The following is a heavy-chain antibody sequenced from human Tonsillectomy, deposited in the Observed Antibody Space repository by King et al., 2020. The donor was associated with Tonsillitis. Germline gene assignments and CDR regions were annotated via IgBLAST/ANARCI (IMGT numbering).Heavy chain of an antibody. V-gene: IGHV3-74*01. Sequence: VQLVESGGGLVQPGGSLRLSCAASGFTFSSYWMHWVRQAPGKGLVWVSRIKSDGSSTSYSDSVKVRSTISRDNAKNTLYLQMNSLRAEDTAVYFCTRVPTVGFDAFDIWGQGTMVTVSS. CDR3: TRVPTVGFDAFDI. CDR2: IKSDGSST. CDR1: GFTFSSYW. D-gene: IGHD2-2*01. J-gene: IGHJ3*02.